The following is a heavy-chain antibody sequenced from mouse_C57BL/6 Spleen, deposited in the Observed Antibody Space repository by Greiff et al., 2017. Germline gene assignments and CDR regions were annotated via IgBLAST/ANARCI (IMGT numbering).Heavy chain of an antibody. CDR3: ARWGRDYYGSSLYYFDY. V-gene: IGHV1-18*01. CDR2: INPNNGGT. D-gene: IGHD1-1*01. J-gene: IGHJ2*01. CDR1: GYTFTDYN. Sequence: VHVKQSGPELVKPGASVKIPCKASGYTFTDYNMDWVKQSHGKSLEWIGDINPNNGGTIYNQKFKGKATLTVDKSSSTAYMELRSLTSEDTAVYYCARWGRDYYGSSLYYFDYWGQGTTLTVSS.